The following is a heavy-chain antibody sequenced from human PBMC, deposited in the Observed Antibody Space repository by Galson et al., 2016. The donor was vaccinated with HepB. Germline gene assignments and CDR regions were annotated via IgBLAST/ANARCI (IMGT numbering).Heavy chain of an antibody. CDR2: ITSGGTT. J-gene: IGHJ6*02. D-gene: IGHD5-18*01. CDR3: AKRPYSYGRHYGMGV. V-gene: IGHV3-23*01. CDR1: GFSFSSYA. Sequence: SLRLSCAASGFSFSSYAMSWVRQAPGKGLEWVSGITSGGTTYYADSVKGRFTISRDNSKNILYLQMKSLRDEDTAVYYCAKRPYSYGRHYGMGVWGQGTTVTVSS.